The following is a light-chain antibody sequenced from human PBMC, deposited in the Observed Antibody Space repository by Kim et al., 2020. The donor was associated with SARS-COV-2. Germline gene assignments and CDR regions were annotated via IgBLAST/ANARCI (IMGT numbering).Light chain of an antibody. J-gene: IGLJ3*02. Sequence: AAVRLTCTRSSGHIGYAIAWHQQQPEKGPRDLMKLNSDGSHNKGDGIPDRFSGSSSGAERYLTISSLQSEDEADYYCQTWGTGIWVFGGGTKLTVL. CDR2: LNSDGSH. V-gene: IGLV4-69*01. CDR1: SGHIGYA. CDR3: QTWGTGIWV.